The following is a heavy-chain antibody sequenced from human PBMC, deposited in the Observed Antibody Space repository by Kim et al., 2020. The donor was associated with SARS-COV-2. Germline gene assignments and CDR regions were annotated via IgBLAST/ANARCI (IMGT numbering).Heavy chain of an antibody. J-gene: IGHJ6*02. D-gene: IGHD3-10*01. CDR2: ISYGGST. Sequence: SETLSLTCTVSGGSVSSRSYYWNWIRQPPGKGLQWIGYISYGGSTNSNPSLKSRVTISLDTSTNQFSLKLTSVTGADTAVYYCARDAPGRPYNSGVDVWGQGTTVTVSS. CDR3: ARDAPGRPYNSGVDV. CDR1: GGSVSSRSYY. V-gene: IGHV4-61*01.